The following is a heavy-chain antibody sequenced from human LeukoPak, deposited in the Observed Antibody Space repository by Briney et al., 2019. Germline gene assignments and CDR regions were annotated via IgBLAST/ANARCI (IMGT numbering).Heavy chain of an antibody. CDR3: VRDRDGYNY. CDR1: GFSFSNSL. J-gene: IGHJ4*02. Sequence: AGGSLRLSCAASGFSFSNSLMHWVRQVPGKGLVWVARIDTDGSTTHYADSVKGRFTISRDNAKNTLYLQMNILRAEDTAVYYCVRDRDGYNYWGQGTLVTVSS. CDR2: IDTDGSTT. D-gene: IGHD5-24*01. V-gene: IGHV3-74*01.